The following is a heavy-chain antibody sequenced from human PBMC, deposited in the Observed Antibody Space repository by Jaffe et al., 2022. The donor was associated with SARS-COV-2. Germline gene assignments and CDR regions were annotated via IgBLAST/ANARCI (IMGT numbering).Heavy chain of an antibody. CDR1: GYSFTNYW. J-gene: IGHJ3*02. Sequence: EVQLVQSGAEVKKPGESLTISCKASGYSFTNYWIGWVRQMPGKGLEWMGSIYPGDSDTRYSPSLQGQVIISADRSISTAYLQWSGLKASDTAIYYCAREGLNTMSYAIDIWGQGTMVTVS. CDR3: AREGLNTMSYAIDI. V-gene: IGHV5-51*01. CDR2: IYPGDSDT. D-gene: IGHD3-10*02.